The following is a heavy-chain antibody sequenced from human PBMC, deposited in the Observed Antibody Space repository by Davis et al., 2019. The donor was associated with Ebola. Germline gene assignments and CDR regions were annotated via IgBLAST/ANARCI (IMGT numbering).Heavy chain of an antibody. J-gene: IGHJ6*02. V-gene: IGHV3-21*01. D-gene: IGHD5-24*01. CDR2: ISSSSSYI. CDR1: GFTFSSYE. CDR3: ARDQGRDGYDYYYYGMDV. Sequence: GESLKISCAASGFTFSSYEMNWVRQAPGKGLEWVSSISSSSSYIYYADSVKGRFTISRDNAKNSLYLQMNSLRAEDTAVYYCARDQGRDGYDYYYYGMDVWGQGTTVTVSS.